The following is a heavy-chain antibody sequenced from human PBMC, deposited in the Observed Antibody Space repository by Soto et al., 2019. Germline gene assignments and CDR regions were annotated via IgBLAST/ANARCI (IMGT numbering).Heavy chain of an antibody. V-gene: IGHV3-43*01. CDR2: ITWNGANT. CDR1: GFRFDEYN. J-gene: IGHJ6*02. Sequence: SLRLSCAASGFRFDEYNIHWVRQAPGKGLEWVSLITWNGANTYYADSVKGRFTISRDGTTKSVSLQMTSLKREDTGLYYCARETLSYGSALDVWGQGTTVTVSS. D-gene: IGHD3-16*01. CDR3: ARETLSYGSALDV.